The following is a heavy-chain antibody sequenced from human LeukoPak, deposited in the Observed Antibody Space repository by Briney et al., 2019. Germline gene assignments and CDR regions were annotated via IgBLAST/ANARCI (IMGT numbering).Heavy chain of an antibody. J-gene: IGHJ4*02. CDR2: IKQDGSEK. Sequence: PGGSLRLSCAASGFTFSSYWMSWVRQAPGKGLEWVANIKQDGSEKYYVDSVKGRFTISRDNAKNSLYLQMNSLRAEDTAVYYCARDRSLYCSSTSCPPGNYFDYWGQGTLVTVSS. V-gene: IGHV3-7*01. CDR1: GFTFSSYW. CDR3: ARDRSLYCSSTSCPPGNYFDY. D-gene: IGHD2-2*01.